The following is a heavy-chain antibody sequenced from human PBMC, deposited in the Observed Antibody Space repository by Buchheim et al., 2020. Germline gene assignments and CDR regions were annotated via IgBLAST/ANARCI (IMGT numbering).Heavy chain of an antibody. D-gene: IGHD5-18*01. CDR3: ARHFGYTYGLDYFYGMDI. CDR1: GYTFTSYW. Sequence: EVQLVQSGAEVQKPGESLKLSCKVSGYTFTSYWIGWVRQMSGKGLEWMGIIYPLDSDTRYNPSFQGQVTISVDKSISPAYPHWSSLKASDTAIYYCARHFGYTYGLDYFYGMDIWGQGTT. J-gene: IGHJ6*02. V-gene: IGHV5-51*01. CDR2: IYPLDSDT.